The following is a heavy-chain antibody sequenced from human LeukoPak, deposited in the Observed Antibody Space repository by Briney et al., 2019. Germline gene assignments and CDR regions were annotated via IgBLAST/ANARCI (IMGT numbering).Heavy chain of an antibody. CDR1: GGTFSSYA. CDR2: IIPIFGTA. Sequence: ASVRVSCKASGGTFSSYAISWVRQAPGQGLEWMGGIIPIFGTANYAQKFQGRVTITADESTSTAYMELSSLRSEDTAVYYCARGGSAMALFDYWGQGTLVTVSS. D-gene: IGHD5-18*01. CDR3: ARGGSAMALFDY. J-gene: IGHJ4*02. V-gene: IGHV1-69*13.